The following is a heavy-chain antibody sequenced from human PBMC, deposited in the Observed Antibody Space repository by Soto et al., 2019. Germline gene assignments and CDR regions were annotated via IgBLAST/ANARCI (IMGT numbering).Heavy chain of an antibody. Sequence: PSETLSLTCTVSGGSTSSYYWSWIRQPPGKGLEWIGYIYYSGSTNYNPSLKSRVTISVDTSKNQFSLKLSSVTAADTAVYYCASLTKIQLWYGGDYYYGMDVWGQGTTVTVSS. CDR2: IYYSGST. CDR1: GGSTSSYY. CDR3: ASLTKIQLWYGGDYYYGMDV. V-gene: IGHV4-59*01. J-gene: IGHJ6*02. D-gene: IGHD5-18*01.